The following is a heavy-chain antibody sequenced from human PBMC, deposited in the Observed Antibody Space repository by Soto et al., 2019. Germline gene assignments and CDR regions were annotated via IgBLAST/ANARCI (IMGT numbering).Heavy chain of an antibody. CDR3: AKSVMVAVQDAFDI. V-gene: IGHV3-23*01. Sequence: EVQLLESGGGLAQPGGSLRLSCAASGFTFSTYGMCWVRQAPGKGLEWVSGISGSGISSYYADSVKGRFTISRDNSKSTLYLQMNSLRAEDTAIYDCAKSVMVAVQDAFDIWGQGTMVTVSS. J-gene: IGHJ3*02. CDR1: GFTFSTYG. D-gene: IGHD2-15*01. CDR2: ISGSGISS.